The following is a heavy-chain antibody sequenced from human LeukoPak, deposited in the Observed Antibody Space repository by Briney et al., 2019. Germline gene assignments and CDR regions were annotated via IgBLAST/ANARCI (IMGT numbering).Heavy chain of an antibody. CDR2: IYPGDSDI. CDR3: ARRNYGDYIDSFDI. D-gene: IGHD4-17*01. CDR1: GYNFATYW. Sequence: GESLKISCKGSGYNFATYWIGWVRQMPEKGLEWMGIIYPGDSDIRYSPSFQGQVTISADKSISTAYLQWSSLKASDTAMYYCARRNYGDYIDSFDIWGQGTMVTVSS. V-gene: IGHV5-51*01. J-gene: IGHJ3*02.